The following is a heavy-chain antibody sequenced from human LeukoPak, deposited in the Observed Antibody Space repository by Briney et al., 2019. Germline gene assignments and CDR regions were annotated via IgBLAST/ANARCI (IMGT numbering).Heavy chain of an antibody. CDR2: IWDDGSSK. V-gene: IGHV3-33*01. Sequence: GRSLRLSCAASGFTLSTYGMHWVCQAPGKGLEWVAVIWDDGSSKYYTESVKGRFTISRDNSKDTVYLQMNSLRAEDTSVYYCARAPLGSYDSSGFYYFYGMDVWGQGTTVTVSS. J-gene: IGHJ6*02. CDR3: ARAPLGSYDSSGFYYFYGMDV. D-gene: IGHD3-22*01. CDR1: GFTLSTYG.